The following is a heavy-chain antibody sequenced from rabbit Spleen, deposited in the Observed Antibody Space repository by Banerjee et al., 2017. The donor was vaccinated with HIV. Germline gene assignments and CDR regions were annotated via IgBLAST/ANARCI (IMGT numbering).Heavy chain of an antibody. V-gene: IGHV1S45*01. CDR3: ARDTGTSFSTYGMDL. CDR2: VAAGVSFTS. J-gene: IGHJ6*01. CDR1: GFSFSSSYW. D-gene: IGHD8-1*01. Sequence: QEQLEESGGDLVKPEGSLTLTCTASGFSFSSSYWMCWVRQAPGKGLEWIACVAAGVSFTSYYATWAKGRFTISKTSSTTVTLQMTSLTAADTATYFCARDTGTSFSTYGMDLWGQGTLVTVS.